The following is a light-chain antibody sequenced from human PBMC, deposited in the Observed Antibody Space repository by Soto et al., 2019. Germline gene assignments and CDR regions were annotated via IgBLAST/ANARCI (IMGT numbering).Light chain of an antibody. CDR2: GHS. Sequence: QSVLTQPPSVSGAPGQRVTISCTGSRSNIGAGHDVHWYQHVPGTAPKLLIYGHSKRPSGVSDRFSGSTSGYSASLVITGLQAEDEADYYCQSYDSSLRVFGGGTKLTVL. CDR3: QSYDSSLRV. V-gene: IGLV1-40*01. CDR1: RSNIGAGHD. J-gene: IGLJ2*01.